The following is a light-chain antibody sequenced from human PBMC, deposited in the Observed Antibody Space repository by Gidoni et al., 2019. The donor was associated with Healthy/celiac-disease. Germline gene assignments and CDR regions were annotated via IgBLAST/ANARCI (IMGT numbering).Light chain of an antibody. CDR1: SSNIGNNY. CDR3: GTENSSLSVV. V-gene: IGLV1-51*02. CDR2: ENN. Sequence: SVSAPPGQKVTITCSGSSSNIGNNYVSWYQQLPGTAPILLIYENNKRPAGIPDRFFASKAGTAAALGITGLQTGDEADYYGGTENSSLSVVFGGGTKLTVL. J-gene: IGLJ2*01.